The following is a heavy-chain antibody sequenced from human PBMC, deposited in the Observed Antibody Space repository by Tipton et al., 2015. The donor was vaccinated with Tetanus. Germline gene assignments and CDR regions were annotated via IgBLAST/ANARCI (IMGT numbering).Heavy chain of an antibody. CDR3: ARHLYGYWFDP. V-gene: IGHV4-39*02. CDR2: IYFEGST. D-gene: IGHD2/OR15-2a*01. Sequence: TLSLTCTVSGASISSSRRFDCGWIRQPPGKGLEWIASIYFEGSTYYSPSLRSRLTIDVDTSQNLFSLRLASVTAADTAVYYCARHLYGYWFDPWGQGAPVTVSS. CDR1: GASISSSRRFD. J-gene: IGHJ5*02.